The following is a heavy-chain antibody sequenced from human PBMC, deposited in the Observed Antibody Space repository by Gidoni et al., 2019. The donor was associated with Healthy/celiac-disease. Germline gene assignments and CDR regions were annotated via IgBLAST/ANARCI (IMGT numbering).Heavy chain of an antibody. CDR3: ARSSYYDFWSGDLGLYGMDV. V-gene: IGHV3-7*01. D-gene: IGHD3-3*01. CDR2: IKQDGSEK. Sequence: EVQLVESGGGLVQPGGSLRLSCAASGFTFRSYWMSWVRQAPGKGLEWVANIKQDGSEKYYVDSVKGRFTISRDNAKNSLYLQMNSLRAEDTAVYYCARSSYYDFWSGDLGLYGMDVWGQGTTVTVSS. J-gene: IGHJ6*02. CDR1: GFTFRSYW.